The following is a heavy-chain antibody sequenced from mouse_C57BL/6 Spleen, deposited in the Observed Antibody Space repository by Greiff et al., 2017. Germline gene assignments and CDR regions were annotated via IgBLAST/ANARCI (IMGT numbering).Heavy chain of an antibody. J-gene: IGHJ2*01. CDR2: IYPGDGDT. V-gene: IGHV1-82*01. Sequence: VQLQQSGPELVKPGASVKISCKASGYAFSSSWMNWVKQRPGKGLEWIGRIYPGDGDTNYNGKFKGKATLTADKSSSTAYMQLSSLTSEDSAVYGCARGGGYYCDDWGQGTTLTVSS. CDR1: GYAFSSSW. CDR3: ARGGGYYCDD.